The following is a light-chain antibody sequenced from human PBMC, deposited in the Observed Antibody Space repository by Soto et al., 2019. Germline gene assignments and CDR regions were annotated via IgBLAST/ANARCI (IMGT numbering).Light chain of an antibody. CDR2: EVS. J-gene: IGLJ1*01. V-gene: IGLV2-14*01. CDR1: SSDIGGYNY. Sequence: QSALTQPASVSGSPGQSITISCTGTSSDIGGYNYVSWYQQHPGKAPKLMLYEVSNRLSGVSNRFSGSKSGNTASLTITGLQAEDEADYYCNSYTSSSTLYVFGTGTKLTVL. CDR3: NSYTSSSTLYV.